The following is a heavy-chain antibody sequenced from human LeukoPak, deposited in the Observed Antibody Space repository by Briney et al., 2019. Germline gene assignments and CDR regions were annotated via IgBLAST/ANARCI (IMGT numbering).Heavy chain of an antibody. CDR3: ARGPYYYGMDV. Sequence: GSLRLSCAASGFTFSDYYMSWIRQAPGKGLEWIGEINHSGSTNYNPSLKSRVTISVDTSKNQFSLKLSSVTAADTAVYYCARGPYYYGMDVWGQGTTVTVSS. J-gene: IGHJ6*02. V-gene: IGHV4-34*01. CDR2: INHSGST. CDR1: GFTFSDYY.